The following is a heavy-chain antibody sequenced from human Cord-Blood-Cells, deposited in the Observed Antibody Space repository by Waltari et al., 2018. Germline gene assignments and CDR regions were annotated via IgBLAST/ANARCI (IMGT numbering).Heavy chain of an antibody. Sequence: QVQLQESGPGLVTPSETLSLTCTVSGGSISSYYWSWIRQPPGKGLEWFGYIYYSGSTNYNPSLKSRVTISVDTSKIQFSLKLSSVTAADTAVYYFSSLLEYSSSLYYFDYWGQGTLVTVSS. D-gene: IGHD6-13*01. CDR1: GGSISSYY. V-gene: IGHV4-59*08. CDR2: IYYSGST. J-gene: IGHJ4*02. CDR3: SSLLEYSSSLYYFDY.